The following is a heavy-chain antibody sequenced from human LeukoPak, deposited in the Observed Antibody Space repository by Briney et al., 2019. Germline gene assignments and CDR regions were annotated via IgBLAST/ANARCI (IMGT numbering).Heavy chain of an antibody. Sequence: GGSLRLSCAASRFAFSSYEMNWVRQAPGKGLEWVSYISTSGSTINYADSVKGRFTFSRDNAKNSVYLQMNRLRAEDTALYYCVKVGSSGWYFDAWGQGTLVTVSS. D-gene: IGHD6-19*01. CDR3: VKVGSSGWYFDA. CDR2: ISTSGSTI. CDR1: RFAFSSYE. V-gene: IGHV3-48*03. J-gene: IGHJ4*02.